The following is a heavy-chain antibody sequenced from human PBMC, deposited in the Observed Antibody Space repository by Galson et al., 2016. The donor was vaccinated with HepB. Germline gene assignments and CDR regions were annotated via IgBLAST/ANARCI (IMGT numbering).Heavy chain of an antibody. CDR3: ARDRSAYSSAFDM. CDR2: TSYNGENK. Sequence: SLRLSCAVSGFTFSRYGMHWVRQAPGKGLEWVAVTSYNGENKFYEESMKGRFTISRDNSKNTMYLQLDSLRVADTAIYYCARDRSAYSSAFDMWGRGTMVTVSS. D-gene: IGHD3-3*01. J-gene: IGHJ3*02. CDR1: GFTFSRYG. V-gene: IGHV3-30*03.